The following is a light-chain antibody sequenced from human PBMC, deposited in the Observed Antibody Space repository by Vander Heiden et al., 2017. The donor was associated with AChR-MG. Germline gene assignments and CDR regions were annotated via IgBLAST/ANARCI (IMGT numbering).Light chain of an antibody. CDR2: QDT. Sequence: SYELTQPPSVSVSPGQTATMTCSGDELGDKYACWYQQKSGRSPVLVIYQDTKRPSGIPERFSGSNSGNTATLTISGTQAMDEADYYCQAWDSSTVVFGGGTKLTVL. CDR1: ELGDKY. CDR3: QAWDSSTVV. J-gene: IGLJ3*02. V-gene: IGLV3-1*01.